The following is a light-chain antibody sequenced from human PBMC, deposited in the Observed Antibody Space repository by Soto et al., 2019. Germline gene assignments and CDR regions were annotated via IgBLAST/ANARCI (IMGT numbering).Light chain of an antibody. CDR2: EVN. V-gene: IGLV2-8*01. J-gene: IGLJ2*01. Sequence: QSALTQPPSASGSPGQSVTISCTGTSSDVGRYNRVSWYQHYPGKAPKLMIYEVNKRPSEVPDRFSGSKSGNTASLTVSGLLAEDEADYYCCSFTGTTIGVFGGGTKLTVL. CDR1: SSDVGRYNR. CDR3: CSFTGTTIGV.